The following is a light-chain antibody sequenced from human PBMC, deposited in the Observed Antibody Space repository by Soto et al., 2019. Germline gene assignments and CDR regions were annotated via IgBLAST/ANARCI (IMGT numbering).Light chain of an antibody. Sequence: EIVLTQSPGTLSLSPGERATLSCRASQSVSSNYLAWYQQKPGQAPRLLIYGASTTASDIPDRFSGSGSGTDFTRTISRLEPEDFAVYYCQQYGSSPPYTFGQGTKLEIK. CDR3: QQYGSSPPYT. CDR2: GAS. CDR1: QSVSSNY. V-gene: IGKV3-20*01. J-gene: IGKJ2*01.